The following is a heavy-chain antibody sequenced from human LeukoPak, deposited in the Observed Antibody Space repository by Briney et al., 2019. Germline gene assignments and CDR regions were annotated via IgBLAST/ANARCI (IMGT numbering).Heavy chain of an antibody. Sequence: SETLSLTCTVSGGSISSYYWRWIRQPPGKGLEWIGEINHSGSTNYNPSLKSRVTISVDTSKNQFSLKLSSVTAADTAVYYCARKGYYDSSGYIWRDWFDPWGQGTLVTVSS. V-gene: IGHV4-34*01. CDR1: GGSISSYY. CDR3: ARKGYYDSSGYIWRDWFDP. J-gene: IGHJ5*02. D-gene: IGHD3-22*01. CDR2: INHSGST.